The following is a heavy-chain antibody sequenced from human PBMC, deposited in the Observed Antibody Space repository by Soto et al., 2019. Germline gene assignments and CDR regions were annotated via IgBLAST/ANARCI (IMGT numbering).Heavy chain of an antibody. Sequence: PWETLSLTCAVYGGSFSGYYWSWIRQPPGKGLEWIGEINHSGSTNYNPSLKSRVTISVDTSKNQFSLKLSSVTAADTAVYYCARGRAALRFLEWLPSALFDYWGQGTPVTVSS. D-gene: IGHD3-3*01. CDR3: ARGRAALRFLEWLPSALFDY. V-gene: IGHV4-34*01. CDR1: GGSFSGYY. CDR2: INHSGST. J-gene: IGHJ4*02.